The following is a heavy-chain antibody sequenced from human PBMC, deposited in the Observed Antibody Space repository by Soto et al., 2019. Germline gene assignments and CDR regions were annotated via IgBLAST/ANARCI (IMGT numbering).Heavy chain of an antibody. CDR3: AREVSLVPITYYDILTGSPAIDY. D-gene: IGHD3-9*01. CDR1: GYTFTSYG. J-gene: IGHJ4*02. Sequence: ASVKVSCKASGYTFTSYGISWVRQAPGQGLERMGWISAYNGNTNYAQKLQGRVTMTTDTSTSTAYMELRSLRSDDTAVYYCAREVSLVPITYYDILTGSPAIDYWGQGTLVTVST. CDR2: ISAYNGNT. V-gene: IGHV1-18*01.